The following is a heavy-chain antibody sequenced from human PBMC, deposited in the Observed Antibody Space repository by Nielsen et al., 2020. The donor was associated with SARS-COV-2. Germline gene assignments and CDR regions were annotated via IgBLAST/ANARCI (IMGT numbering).Heavy chain of an antibody. CDR3: ARAGLFSSGSYIDY. CDR2: INPDGSMK. CDR1: GFSFRTSW. V-gene: IGHV3-7*02. J-gene: IGHJ4*02. D-gene: IGHD6-19*01. Sequence: GESPKISCAASGFSFRTSWMNWVRQGPGKRLEWVANINPDGSMKRHVDSVMGLFTISRDNARDSLYLQMNSLRAEDTSVYYCARAGLFSSGSYIDYWGQGALVTVSS.